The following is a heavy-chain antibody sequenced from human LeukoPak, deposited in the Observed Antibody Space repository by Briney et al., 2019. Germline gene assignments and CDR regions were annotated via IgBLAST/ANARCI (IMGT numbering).Heavy chain of an antibody. CDR3: AKRQPGGAVAGLLYFDY. D-gene: IGHD6-19*01. CDR2: ISTSGGST. J-gene: IGHJ4*02. V-gene: IGHV3-23*01. CDR1: GFTFSTYA. Sequence: GGSLRLSCAVSGFTFSTYAMSWVRQAPGKGLEWVSAISTSGGSTYYADSVKGRFTISRDNSKNTLYLQMSSLRAEDTAVYYCAKRQPGGAVAGLLYFDYWGQGTLVTVSS.